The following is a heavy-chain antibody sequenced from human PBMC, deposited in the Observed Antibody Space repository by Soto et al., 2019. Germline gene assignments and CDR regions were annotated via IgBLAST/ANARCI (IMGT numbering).Heavy chain of an antibody. V-gene: IGHV4-39*01. CDR2: MFYSGLT. J-gene: IGHJ6*02. Sequence: PSETLSLTCSFSCYSVTSSDYYWAWIRQPPGKGLEWIGSMFYSGLTYYNPSLESRVTLSVDTSKNQFSVRLNSVTAADTAVYYCAPLSVSLSGPYGIHVWGQGTTVTVSS. CDR3: APLSVSLSGPYGIHV. CDR1: CYSVTSSDYY. D-gene: IGHD2-15*01.